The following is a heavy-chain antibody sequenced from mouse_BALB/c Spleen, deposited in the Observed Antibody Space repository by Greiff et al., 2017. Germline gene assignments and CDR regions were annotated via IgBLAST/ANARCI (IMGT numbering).Heavy chain of an antibody. V-gene: IGHV2-2*03. CDR1: GFSLNSSG. Sequence: QVQLQQSGPGLVQPSQSLSITCTVSGFSLNSSGVHWVRQSPGKGLEWLGVIWSGGSTDYNAAFISRLIISKDNSKSQVFLKMNSLQSNDTAIYYCAIGTTVANYFDYWGQGTTLTVSS. D-gene: IGHD1-1*01. CDR3: AIGTTVANYFDY. J-gene: IGHJ2*01. CDR2: IWSGGST.